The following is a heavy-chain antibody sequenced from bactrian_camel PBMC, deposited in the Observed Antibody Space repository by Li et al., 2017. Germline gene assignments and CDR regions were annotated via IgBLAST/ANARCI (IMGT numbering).Heavy chain of an antibody. J-gene: IGHJ4*01. D-gene: IGHD4*01. CDR2: IDSETA. CDR3: RRIVGIGSRCTVIPGSRLTMHT. CDR1: GITTSTYC. V-gene: IGHV3S53*01. Sequence: HVQLVESGGGSVLTGGSLRLSCAVTGITTSTYCMGWFRQTPGKEREGVAAIDSETATYTASVKGRFTISRDDSENTVYLQMNDLKPEDTACTTVRRIVGIGSRCTVIPGSRLTMHTGARGPRSPSP.